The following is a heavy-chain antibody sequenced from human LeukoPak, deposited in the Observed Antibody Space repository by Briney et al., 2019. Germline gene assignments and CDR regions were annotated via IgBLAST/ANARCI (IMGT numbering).Heavy chain of an antibody. CDR2: IRYDGSNK. Sequence: GGSLRLSCAASGFTFSSYGMHWVRQAPGKGLEWVAFIRYDGSNKYYADSVKGRFTISRDNSKNTLYLQMNSLRAEDTAVYYCAKDPLRFLEWNYYYYYMDVWGKGTTVTVSS. V-gene: IGHV3-30*02. CDR1: GFTFSSYG. CDR3: AKDPLRFLEWNYYYYYMDV. J-gene: IGHJ6*03. D-gene: IGHD3-3*01.